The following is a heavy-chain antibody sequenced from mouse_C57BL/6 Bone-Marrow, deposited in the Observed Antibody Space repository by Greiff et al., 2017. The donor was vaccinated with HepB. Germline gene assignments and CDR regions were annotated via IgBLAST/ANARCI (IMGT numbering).Heavy chain of an antibody. CDR3: APQLGDYAMDY. Sequence: VKLKQSGAELVRPGASVKLSCKASGYTFTDYYINWVKQRPGQGLEWIARIYPGSGNTYYNEKFKGKATLTAEKSSSTAYMQLSSLTSEDSAVYFCAPQLGDYAMDYWGQGTSVTVSS. J-gene: IGHJ4*01. CDR1: GYTFTDYY. D-gene: IGHD4-1*02. V-gene: IGHV1-76*01. CDR2: IYPGSGNT.